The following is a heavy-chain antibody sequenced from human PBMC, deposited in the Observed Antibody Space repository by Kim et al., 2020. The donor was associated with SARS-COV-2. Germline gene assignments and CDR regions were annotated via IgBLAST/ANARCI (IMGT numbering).Heavy chain of an antibody. J-gene: IGHJ6*02. D-gene: IGHD6-13*01. CDR3: PREVYEQQLVRYGMDV. CDR1: GYTFTGYY. CDR2: INPNSGGT. V-gene: IGHV1-2*06. Sequence: ASVKVSCKASGYTFTGYYMHWVRQAPGQGLEWMGRINPNSGGTNYAQKFQGRVTMTRDTSISTAYMELSRLRSDDTAVYYCPREVYEQQLVRYGMDVWGQGTTVTVSS.